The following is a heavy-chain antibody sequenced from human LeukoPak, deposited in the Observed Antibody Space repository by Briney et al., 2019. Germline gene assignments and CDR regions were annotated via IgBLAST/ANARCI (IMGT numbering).Heavy chain of an antibody. D-gene: IGHD3-22*01. V-gene: IGHV1-46*01. CDR3: ARDLQVDSRASGY. J-gene: IGHJ4*02. Sequence: GESLKISCKGSGYNFGIYWIGWVRQAPGQGLEWMGIINPSGGSTSYAQKFQGRVTMTRDTSTSTVYMELSSLRSEDTAVYYCARDLQVDSRASGYWGQGTLVTVSS. CDR2: INPSGGST. CDR1: GYNFGIYW.